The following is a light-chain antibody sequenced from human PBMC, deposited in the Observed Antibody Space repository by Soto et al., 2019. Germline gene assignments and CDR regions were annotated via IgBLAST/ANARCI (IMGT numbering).Light chain of an antibody. CDR3: QQYNSYSQFT. V-gene: IGKV1-5*03. Sequence: DIQMTQSPSTLSASVGDRVTITCRASQSIKNWLAWYQQKPGEAPKLLIYKASTLESGVPSRFSGSGSGTEFTLTISXXXXXXXATYHCQQYNSYSQFTFGPGTKVDIK. CDR1: QSIKNW. J-gene: IGKJ3*01. CDR2: KAS.